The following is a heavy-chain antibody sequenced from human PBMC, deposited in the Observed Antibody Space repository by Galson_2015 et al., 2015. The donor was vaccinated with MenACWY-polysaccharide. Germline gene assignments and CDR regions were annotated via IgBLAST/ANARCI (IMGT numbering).Heavy chain of an antibody. V-gene: IGHV3-66*02. D-gene: IGHD5-18*01. CDR2: IYSAYST. CDR1: GFAVRSNY. Sequence: SLRLSCAASGFAVRSNYMNWVRQAPGKGLEWVSLIYSAYSTYYADSVKGRFTISRDNSKNTLYLQMNSLRAEDTAVYYCAKERINSYGRPNYYGMDVWGQGTTVTVSS. CDR3: AKERINSYGRPNYYGMDV. J-gene: IGHJ6*02.